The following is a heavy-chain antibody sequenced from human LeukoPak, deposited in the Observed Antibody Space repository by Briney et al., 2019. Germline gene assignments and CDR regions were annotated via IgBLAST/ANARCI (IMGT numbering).Heavy chain of an antibody. Sequence: SETLSLTCTVSGGSISSSSYYWGWIRQPPGKGLEWIGSIYYSGSTYYNPSLNSRVTISVDTSKNQFSLKLSSVTAADTAVYYCARVTLLWFGELFINWFDPWGQGTLVTVSS. CDR3: ARVTLLWFGELFINWFDP. CDR1: GGSISSSSYY. D-gene: IGHD3-10*01. V-gene: IGHV4-39*07. J-gene: IGHJ5*02. CDR2: IYYSGST.